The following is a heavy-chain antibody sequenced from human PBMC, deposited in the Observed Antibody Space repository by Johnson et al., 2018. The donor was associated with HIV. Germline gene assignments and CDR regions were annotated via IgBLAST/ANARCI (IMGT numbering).Heavy chain of an antibody. V-gene: IGHV3-74*01. CDR1: GFTFSSYW. J-gene: IGHJ3*02. CDR3: ARVAGYGYCSSTSCVPRDAFDI. CDR2: INSDGRST. Sequence: VQLVESGGGLVQPGGSLRLSCAASGFTFSSYWMHWVRQAPGKGLVWVSRINSDGRSTSYADSVKGRFTISRDNAKNTLYLQMTSLRAEDTAVYYCARVAGYGYCSSTSCVPRDAFDIWGQGTMVTVSS. D-gene: IGHD2-2*01.